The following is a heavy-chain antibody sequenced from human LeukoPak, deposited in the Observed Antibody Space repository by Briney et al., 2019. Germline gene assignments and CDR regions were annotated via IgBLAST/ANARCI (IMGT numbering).Heavy chain of an antibody. CDR1: GFSFGDYA. V-gene: IGHV3-49*04. CDR2: IRSKAYGGTT. D-gene: IGHD4-17*01. J-gene: IGHJ4*02. Sequence: GGSLRLSCTASGFSFGDYAINWVRQAPGKGLEWVGFIRSKAYGGTTEYAASVKGRFTIPRDDSQSIAYLQMNSLKTEDTAVYYCTRAPSDYGDYARDYWGRGTLVTVSS. CDR3: TRAPSDYGDYARDY.